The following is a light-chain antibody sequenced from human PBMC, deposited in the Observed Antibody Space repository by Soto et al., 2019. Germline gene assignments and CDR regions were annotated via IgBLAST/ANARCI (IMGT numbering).Light chain of an antibody. V-gene: IGKV3-11*01. CDR2: DAS. Sequence: EIVLTQSPATLSLSPGERATLSCRASQSVSSYLAWYQQKPGQSPRLLIYDASNRATGIPARFSGSGSGTDFTRPISSLESEDFAVYYCQHRSNWWTFGQGTKVEIK. CDR3: QHRSNWWT. CDR1: QSVSSY. J-gene: IGKJ1*01.